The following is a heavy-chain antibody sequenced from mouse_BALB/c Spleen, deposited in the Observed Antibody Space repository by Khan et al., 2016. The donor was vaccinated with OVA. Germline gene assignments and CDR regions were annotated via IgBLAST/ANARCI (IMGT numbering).Heavy chain of an antibody. J-gene: IGHJ3*01. V-gene: IGHV5-6*01. CDR1: GFSFSSYS. CDR3: ASHLTGSFAY. CDR2: ISSGGDYT. D-gene: IGHD4-1*01. Sequence: EVELVESGGDLVKPGGSLKLSCAASGFSFSSYSMSWVRQTPDKRLEWVATISSGGDYTYYPDIVKGRFTISRDNAKNTLYLQMSSLQYEYTVLYYCASHLTGSFAYWGQGTLVTVSA.